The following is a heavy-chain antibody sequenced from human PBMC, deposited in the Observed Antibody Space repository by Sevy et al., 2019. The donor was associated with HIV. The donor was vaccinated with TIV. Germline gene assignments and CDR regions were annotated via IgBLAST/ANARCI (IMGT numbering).Heavy chain of an antibody. D-gene: IGHD3-3*01. V-gene: IGHV3-33*01. Sequence: GGSLRLSCTASGFTFSNHGMHWVLQAPGKGPEWVAIIWYDGSNIYYADSAKGRFTISRDNSRNKLYLQMYDLRPEDTAVYYCVRESSHDFWSGYWGYLDYWGQGTLVTVSS. J-gene: IGHJ4*02. CDR3: VRESSHDFWSGYWGYLDY. CDR1: GFTFSNHG. CDR2: IWYDGSNI.